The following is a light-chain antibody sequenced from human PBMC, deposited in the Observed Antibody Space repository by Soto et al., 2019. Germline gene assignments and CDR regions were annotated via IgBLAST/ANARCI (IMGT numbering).Light chain of an antibody. J-gene: IGKJ1*01. CDR2: GAS. V-gene: IGKV3-15*01. Sequence: EIVLTQSPGTLSLSPGERVTLSSRPSQSVPSNLAWYQQTPGQAPRIXIYGASTRETGIPARFHCSGAGPECTRPISSLQSEDVKVDYCPQYNNWPRTFGQGTKVDIK. CDR1: QSVPSN. CDR3: PQYNNWPRT.